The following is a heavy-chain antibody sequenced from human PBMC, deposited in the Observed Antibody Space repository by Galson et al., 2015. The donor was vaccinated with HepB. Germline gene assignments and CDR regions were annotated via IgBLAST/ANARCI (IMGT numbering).Heavy chain of an antibody. CDR2: ISGSGGSA. V-gene: IGHV3-23*01. CDR3: AKGASYYYYGMDV. Sequence: SLRLSCAASGFTFSSYAMSWVRQAPGKGLEWVSAISGSGGSAYYADSVKGRFTISRDNSKNTLYLQMNSLRAEDTAVYYCAKGASYYYYGMDVWGQGTTVTVSS. CDR1: GFTFSSYA. J-gene: IGHJ6*02.